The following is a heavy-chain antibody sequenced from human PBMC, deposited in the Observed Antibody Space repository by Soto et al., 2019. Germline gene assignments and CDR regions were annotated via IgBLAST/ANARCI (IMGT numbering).Heavy chain of an antibody. V-gene: IGHV3-49*03. CDR3: TRGLVVPAAMYPYYYYYMDV. CDR2: IRSKAYGGTT. CDR1: GFTFGDYA. J-gene: IGHJ6*03. D-gene: IGHD2-2*01. Sequence: GGSLRLSCTASGFTFGDYAMSWFRQAPGKGLEWVGFIRSKAYGGTTEYAASVKGRFTISRDDSKSIAYLQMNSLKTEDTAVYYCTRGLVVPAAMYPYYYYYMDVWGKGTTVTVSS.